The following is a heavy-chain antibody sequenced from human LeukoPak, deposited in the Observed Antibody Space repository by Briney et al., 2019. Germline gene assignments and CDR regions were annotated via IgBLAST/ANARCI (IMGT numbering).Heavy chain of an antibody. CDR3: TTGAVITTDYYYMDV. Sequence: GGSLRLSCAASGFTFSNAWMSWVRQAPGKGLEWVGRIKSKTDGGTTDYAAPVKGRFTISRDDSKNTLYLQMNSLKTEDTAVYYCTTGAVITTDYYYMDVWGKGTTVTISS. CDR2: IKSKTDGGTT. CDR1: GFTFSNAW. D-gene: IGHD3-22*01. V-gene: IGHV3-15*01. J-gene: IGHJ6*03.